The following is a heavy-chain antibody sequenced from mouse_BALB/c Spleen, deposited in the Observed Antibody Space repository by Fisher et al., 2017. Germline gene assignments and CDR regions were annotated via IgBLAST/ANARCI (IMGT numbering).Heavy chain of an antibody. J-gene: IGHJ4*01. CDR3: ARLMDY. Sequence: RFTISRDNAKNTLYLQMSSLKSEDTAMYYCARLMDYWGQGTSVTVSS. V-gene: IGHV5-12-1*01.